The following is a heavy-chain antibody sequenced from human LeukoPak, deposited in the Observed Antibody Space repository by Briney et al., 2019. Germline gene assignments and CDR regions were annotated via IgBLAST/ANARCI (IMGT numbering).Heavy chain of an antibody. CDR3: AVYYYDSRGYLFDY. Sequence: PSETLSLTCTVSGGSLSSGNYYWSWIRQPAGKGLEWIGRIYASGSTNYNPSLKSRVTISVDTSKNQFSLKLSAVTAADTAVYYCAVYYYDSRGYLFDYWGQGTLVTVSS. D-gene: IGHD3-22*01. CDR1: GGSLSSGNYY. CDR2: IYASGST. V-gene: IGHV4-61*02. J-gene: IGHJ4*02.